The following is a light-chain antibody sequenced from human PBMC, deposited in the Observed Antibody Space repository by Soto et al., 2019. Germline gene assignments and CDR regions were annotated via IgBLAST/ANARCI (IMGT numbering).Light chain of an antibody. CDR1: SSNIGNFY. CDR3: AAWDDSLSGPGV. CDR2: KNN. J-gene: IGLJ7*01. Sequence: QSVLTQSPSASGTPGQRVTISCSGSSSNIGNFYVYWYQQLPGTVPKLLIYKNNQRPLGVPDRFSGSKSGTSASLAISGLRSEDEADYYCAAWDDSLSGPGVFGGGTQLTVL. V-gene: IGLV1-47*01.